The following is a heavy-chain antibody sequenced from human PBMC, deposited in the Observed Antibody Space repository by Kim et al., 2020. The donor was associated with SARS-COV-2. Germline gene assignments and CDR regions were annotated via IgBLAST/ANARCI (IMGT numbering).Heavy chain of an antibody. CDR1: GYTFTSYG. V-gene: IGHV1-18*01. D-gene: IGHD6-19*01. CDR2: IXXNNGDT. J-gene: IGHJ5*02. Sequence: ASVKVSCKASGYTFTSYGISWVRQAPGQGLEXXGWIXXNNGDTKYAQKLQGRVTXPIDTXTNTXNMELXSLRSADTAXYYCTXDIVVXGVRXDPWGXGTLXXVS. CDR3: TXDIVVXGVRXDP.